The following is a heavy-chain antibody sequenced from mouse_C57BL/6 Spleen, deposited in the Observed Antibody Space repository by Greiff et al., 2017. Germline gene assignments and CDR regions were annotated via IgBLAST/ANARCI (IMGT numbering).Heavy chain of an antibody. D-gene: IGHD2-4*01. Sequence: EVQLQQSGPELVKPGASVKMSCKASGYTFTDYNMHWVKQSHGKSLEWIGYINPNNGGTSYNQKFKGKATLTVNKSSRTAYMELRSLTSEDSAVYYSAIYDYDLGDAMDYWGQGTSVTVSS. V-gene: IGHV1-22*01. CDR3: AIYDYDLGDAMDY. CDR1: GYTFTDYN. CDR2: INPNNGGT. J-gene: IGHJ4*01.